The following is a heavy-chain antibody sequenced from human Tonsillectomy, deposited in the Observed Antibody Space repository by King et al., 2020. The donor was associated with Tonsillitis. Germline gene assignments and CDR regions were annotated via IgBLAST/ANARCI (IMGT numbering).Heavy chain of an antibody. CDR3: AEGGRSSWYEGFDI. J-gene: IGHJ3*02. Sequence: VQLVESGGGVVQPGRSLRLSCAASGFTFSNYGMHWVRQAPGKGLEWMAVISYDGSNKFYADSVKGRFTISRDNSKNTLYLQKNRLGVEDTAVYYRAEGGRSSWYEGFDIWGQGTMVTVSS. V-gene: IGHV3-30*03. CDR2: ISYDGSNK. D-gene: IGHD6-13*01. CDR1: GFTFSNYG.